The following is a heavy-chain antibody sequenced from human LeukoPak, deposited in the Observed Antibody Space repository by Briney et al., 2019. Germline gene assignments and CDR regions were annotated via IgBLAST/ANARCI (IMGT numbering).Heavy chain of an antibody. V-gene: IGHV1-18*01. CDR3: ARDWTATVPKPYYYYYGMDV. D-gene: IGHD4-17*01. CDR2: VSAYNGNT. CDR1: GYTFTSYG. J-gene: IGHJ6*02. Sequence: GASVKVSCKASGYTFTSYGISWVRQAPGQGLEWMGWVSAYNGNTNYAQKLQGRVTMTTDTSTSTAYMELRSLRSDDTAVYYCARDWTATVPKPYYYYYGMDVWGQGTTVTVSS.